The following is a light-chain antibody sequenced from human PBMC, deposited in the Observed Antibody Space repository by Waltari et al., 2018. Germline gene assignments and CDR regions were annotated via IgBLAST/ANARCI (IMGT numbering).Light chain of an antibody. Sequence: QTVVTQEPSFSVSPGGTVKLTCDLSSGSVSTSLSPGCYQQTPGQAPRTLIYSTNTRSSGVPDRFSGSILGSKAALTITGAQADDESDYYCVLYLPSGIWVFGGGTKLTVL. V-gene: IGLV8-61*01. CDR3: VLYLPSGIWV. CDR2: STN. CDR1: SGSVSTSLS. J-gene: IGLJ3*02.